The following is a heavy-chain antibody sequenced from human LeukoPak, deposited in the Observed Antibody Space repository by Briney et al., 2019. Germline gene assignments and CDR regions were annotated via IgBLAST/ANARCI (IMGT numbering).Heavy chain of an antibody. CDR3: ARVTRHVFYY. J-gene: IGHJ4*02. Sequence: SETLSLTCAVYGGSFSGYYWSWIRQPPGKGLEWIGEINHSGSTNYNPSLKSRVTISVDTSKNQFSLKLSSVTAADTAVYYCARVTRHVFYYWGQGTLVTVSS. D-gene: IGHD6-25*01. CDR2: INHSGST. V-gene: IGHV4-34*01. CDR1: GGSFSGYY.